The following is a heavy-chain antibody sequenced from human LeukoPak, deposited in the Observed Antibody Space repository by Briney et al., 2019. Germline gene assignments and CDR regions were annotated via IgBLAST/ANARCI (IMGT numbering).Heavy chain of an antibody. CDR1: GFTFSDPF. CDR2: PRNKADSYTA. Sequence: SGGSLRLSCAASGFTFSDPFMSWVRQAPGKGLEWVGRPRNKADSYTAEYAASVKGRFTISRDESKNSLYLQISSLETEDAAVYYCATSSWYRLAYWGQGSLVTVSS. D-gene: IGHD6-13*01. CDR3: ATSSWYRLAY. V-gene: IGHV3-72*01. J-gene: IGHJ4*02.